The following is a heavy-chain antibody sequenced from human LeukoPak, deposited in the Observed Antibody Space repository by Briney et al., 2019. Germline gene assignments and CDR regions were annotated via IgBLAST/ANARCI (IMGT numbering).Heavy chain of an antibody. V-gene: IGHV3-23*01. CDR2: ISGSGGST. Sequence: GGSLRLSCAASGFTFSSYAMSWVRQAPGKGLEWVSAISGSGGSTYYADSVKGRFTISRDNAKNSLYLQMNSLRAEDTAVYYCARDKKTDDYGDYWPWVVDYWGQGTLVTVSS. CDR3: ARDKKTDDYGDYWPWVVDY. J-gene: IGHJ4*02. D-gene: IGHD4-17*01. CDR1: GFTFSSYA.